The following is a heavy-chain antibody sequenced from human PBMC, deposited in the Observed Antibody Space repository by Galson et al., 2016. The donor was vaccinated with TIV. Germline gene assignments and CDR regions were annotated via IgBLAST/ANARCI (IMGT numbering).Heavy chain of an antibody. J-gene: IGHJ4*02. D-gene: IGHD5-18*01. CDR2: VSSSGRFM. CDR3: AKVKWDGEYSYGAFDF. CDR1: GFSFIHYS. V-gene: IGHV3-21*06. Sequence: SLRLSCAGFGFSFIHYSVNWVRQAPGKGLEWVASVSSSGRFMYYADSVKGRFTISKDNAKNSLNLQMNSLSVEDTAVYYCAKVKWDGEYSYGAFDFWGQGTQVTVSS.